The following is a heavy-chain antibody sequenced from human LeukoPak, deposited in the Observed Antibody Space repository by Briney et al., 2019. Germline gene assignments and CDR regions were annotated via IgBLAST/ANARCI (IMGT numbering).Heavy chain of an antibody. Sequence: ASVKVSCKASGYTFTGYYMHWVRQAPGQGLEWMGWIKPNSGGTNYAQKFQGRVTMTRDTAIITAYMELSRLRSDDTAVYYCARARQIGTTRWFDPWGQGTLVTVSS. CDR2: IKPNSGGT. J-gene: IGHJ5*02. CDR1: GYTFTGYY. CDR3: ARARQIGTTRWFDP. D-gene: IGHD1-1*01. V-gene: IGHV1-2*02.